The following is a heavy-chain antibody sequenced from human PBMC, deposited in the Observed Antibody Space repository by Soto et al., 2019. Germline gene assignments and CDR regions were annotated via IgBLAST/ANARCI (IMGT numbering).Heavy chain of an antibody. Sequence: QVQLQQWGAGLLKPSETLSLTCAVYGGSFSGYYWSWIRQPPGKGLEWIGEIKHSGSTNYNPSLKSRVTLSVDTSKNQFSLKLSSVTAADTAVYYCARGRYPRHVADAFDIWGQGTMVTVSS. V-gene: IGHV4-34*01. J-gene: IGHJ3*02. D-gene: IGHD2-21*01. CDR3: ARGRYPRHVADAFDI. CDR2: IKHSGST. CDR1: GGSFSGYY.